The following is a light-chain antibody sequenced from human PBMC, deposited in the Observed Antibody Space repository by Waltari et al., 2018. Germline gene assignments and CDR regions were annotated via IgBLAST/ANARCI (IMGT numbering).Light chain of an antibody. CDR3: QSYDSSLSGDV. CDR2: GNS. J-gene: IGLJ1*01. V-gene: IGLV1-40*01. Sequence: RHRPGTAPKLLSDGNSDRPSGVPDRCSGSKSGTSAALAITGLQAEDEADYYCQSYDSSLSGDVFGTGTKVTVL.